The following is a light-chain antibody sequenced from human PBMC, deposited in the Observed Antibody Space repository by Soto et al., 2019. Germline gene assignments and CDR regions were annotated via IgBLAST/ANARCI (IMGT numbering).Light chain of an antibody. CDR1: QSVSNY. CDR2: GAS. J-gene: IGKJ5*01. V-gene: IGKV3-15*01. Sequence: EIEMAQSPATLSVSPGERAALSCRASQSVSNYLAWYQQIPGQPPRLLIYGASTRATGIPARFSGSGSGTEFTLTISSLEPEDFAVYYCQQRSNWPPITFGQGTRLEI. CDR3: QQRSNWPPIT.